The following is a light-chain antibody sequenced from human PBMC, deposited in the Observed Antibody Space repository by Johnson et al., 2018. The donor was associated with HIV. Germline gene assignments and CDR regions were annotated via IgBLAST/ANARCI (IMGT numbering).Light chain of an antibody. J-gene: IGLJ1*01. Sequence: QAVLTQPPSVSAAPGQKVTISCSGSSSNIGNNYVSWYQQLPGTAPKLLIYESNQRPSGIPDRFSGSKSGTSANLGITGLPTGDEADYYCGTWDSSLSAYVFGTGTKVTVL. CDR2: ESN. CDR3: GTWDSSLSAYV. V-gene: IGLV1-51*02. CDR1: SSNIGNNY.